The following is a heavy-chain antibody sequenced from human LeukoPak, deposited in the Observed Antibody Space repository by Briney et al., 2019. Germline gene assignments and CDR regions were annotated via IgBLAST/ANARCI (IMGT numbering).Heavy chain of an antibody. CDR2: IYYSGST. J-gene: IGHJ3*02. CDR1: GGSISSYY. D-gene: IGHD6-13*01. CDR3: ARASGSAAGTSHLGIAAFDI. Sequence: SETLSLTCTVSGGSISSYYWSWIRQPPGKGLEGIGYIYYSGSTNYNPSLKRRVTISVDTSKNQFSLKLSSVTAADTAVYYCARASGSAAGTSHLGIAAFDIWGQGTMVTVSS. V-gene: IGHV4-59*01.